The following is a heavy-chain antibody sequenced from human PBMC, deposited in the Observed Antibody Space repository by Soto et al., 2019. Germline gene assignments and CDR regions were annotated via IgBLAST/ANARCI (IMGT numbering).Heavy chain of an antibody. V-gene: IGHV1-69*06. D-gene: IGHD3-10*01. CDR1: GGTFSSYA. J-gene: IGHJ6*02. CDR3: ARGAAPMVRGVVDYYYYYGMDV. Sequence: SVKVSCKASGGTFSSYAISWVRQAPGQGLEWMGGIIPIFGTANYAQKFQGRVTITADKSTSTAYMELSSLRSEDTAVYYCARGAAPMVRGVVDYYYYYGMDVWGQGTTVTVSS. CDR2: IIPIFGTA.